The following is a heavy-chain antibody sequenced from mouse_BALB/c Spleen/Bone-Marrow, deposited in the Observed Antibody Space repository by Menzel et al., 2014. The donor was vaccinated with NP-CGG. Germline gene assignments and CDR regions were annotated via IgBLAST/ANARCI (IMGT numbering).Heavy chain of an antibody. J-gene: IGHJ3*01. V-gene: IGHV1S130*01. Sequence: QVTLKECGSVLVRPGASVKLSCKASGYTFTSSWMHWAKQRPGQGLEWIGEIHPNSGNTNYNEKFKGKATLTVDTSSSTAYVDLSSLTSEDSAVYYCATGFAYWGQGTLVTVSA. CDR3: ATGFAY. CDR1: GYTFTSSW. CDR2: IHPNSGNT.